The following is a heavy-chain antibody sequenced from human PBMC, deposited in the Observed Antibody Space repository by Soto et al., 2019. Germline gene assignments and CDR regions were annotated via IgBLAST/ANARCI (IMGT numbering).Heavy chain of an antibody. CDR2: ISYDGSTK. J-gene: IGHJ4*02. Sequence: QVQLVESGGGVVQPGGSLRLSCVASGFTFSSFSLHWVRQAPGKGLEWLALISYDGSTKYNADSVKGRCTISRENSNNTLYLQLSSLRPDDTAVYYCARTTAVAGTPEFGYWGQGALVTVSS. V-gene: IGHV3-30-3*01. CDR3: ARTTAVAGTPEFGY. CDR1: GFTFSSFS. D-gene: IGHD6-19*01.